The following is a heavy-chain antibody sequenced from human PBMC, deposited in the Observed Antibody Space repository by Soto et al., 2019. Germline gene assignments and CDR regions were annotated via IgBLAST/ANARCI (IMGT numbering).Heavy chain of an antibody. CDR1: GFTFSSYG. CDR3: AKERVGRYGDSYYYFGMDV. D-gene: IGHD4-17*01. CDR2: ISYDGSNK. J-gene: IGHJ6*02. V-gene: IGHV3-30*18. Sequence: QVQLVESGGGVVQPGRSLRLSCAASGFTFSSYGMHWVRQAPGKGLEWVAVISYDGSNKYYADYVKGRFTISRDNSKNSLYLQMNSLIDEDTAVYYCAKERVGRYGDSYYYFGMDVWGRGTTVTVSS.